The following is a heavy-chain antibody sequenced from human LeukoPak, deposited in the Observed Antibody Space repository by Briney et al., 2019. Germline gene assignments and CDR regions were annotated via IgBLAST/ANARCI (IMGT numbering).Heavy chain of an antibody. Sequence: SETLSLTCTVSGGSISSYYWSWIRQPPGKGLEWIGYIYYSGSTNYNPSLKSRVTISVDTSKDQFSLKLSSVTAADTAVYYCARERGYCTNGVCYPDAFDIWGQGTMVTVSS. J-gene: IGHJ3*02. V-gene: IGHV4-59*01. CDR1: GGSISSYY. CDR3: ARERGYCTNGVCYPDAFDI. D-gene: IGHD2-8*01. CDR2: IYYSGST.